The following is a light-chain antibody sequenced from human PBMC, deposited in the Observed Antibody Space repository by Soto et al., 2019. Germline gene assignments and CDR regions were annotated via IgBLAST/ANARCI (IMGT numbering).Light chain of an antibody. J-gene: IGKJ2*01. Sequence: EIVMTQSPDTLSVSPGEGATLSCRASRTVGSNLAWYQQKPGQAPRLLVSGASTRAPGIPARFSGSGSETEFTLTISSLQSEDCAVFYCQQYNNRPYTFGQGPKLEIK. CDR2: GAS. V-gene: IGKV3-15*01. CDR1: RTVGSN. CDR3: QQYNNRPYT.